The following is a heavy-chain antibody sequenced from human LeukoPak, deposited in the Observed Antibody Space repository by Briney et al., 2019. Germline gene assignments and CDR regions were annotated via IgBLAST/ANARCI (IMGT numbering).Heavy chain of an antibody. D-gene: IGHD3-3*01. CDR1: GYTFTSYG. J-gene: IGHJ6*02. CDR3: ARDRPRGAEWLLYPPPYYYYYYGMDV. V-gene: IGHV1-18*01. CDR2: ISAYNGNT. Sequence: GASVKVSCKASGYTFTSYGISWVRQAPGQGLEWMGWISAYNGNTNYAQKLQGRVTMTTDTSTSTAYMELRSLRSDDTAVYYCARDRPRGAEWLLYPPPYYYYYYGMDVWGQGTTVTVSS.